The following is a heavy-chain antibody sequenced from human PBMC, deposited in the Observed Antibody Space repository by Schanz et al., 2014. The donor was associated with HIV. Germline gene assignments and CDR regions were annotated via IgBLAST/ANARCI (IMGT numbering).Heavy chain of an antibody. D-gene: IGHD3-10*01. Sequence: EVQMVESGGGLVQPGGSLRLSCAASGFSLNRYSVNWVRQTPGKGLEWISYISSSGSTRHYADSMKGRFTISRDNAKNFVYLQMNSLRAEDTAVYYCARLRGFLWFGDHPYSFDYWGQGTLVTVSS. CDR1: GFSLNRYS. V-gene: IGHV3-48*01. CDR3: ARLRGFLWFGDHPYSFDY. J-gene: IGHJ4*02. CDR2: ISSSGSTR.